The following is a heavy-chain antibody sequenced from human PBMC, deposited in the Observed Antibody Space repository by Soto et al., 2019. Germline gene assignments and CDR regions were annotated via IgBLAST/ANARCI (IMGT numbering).Heavy chain of an antibody. V-gene: IGHV3-23*01. CDR2: ITASEGTT. Sequence: GGSLRLTCAASGFTFSSYSMSWVRQAPGKGLEWVAHITASEGTTYYADSVKGRFTISRDTSTNTLYLQMNSLRAEDTALYYCAKCMQAYWNYDAHHIWGQGTMVTVSS. CDR1: GFTFSSYS. CDR3: AKCMQAYWNYDAHHI. D-gene: IGHD1-7*01. J-gene: IGHJ3*02.